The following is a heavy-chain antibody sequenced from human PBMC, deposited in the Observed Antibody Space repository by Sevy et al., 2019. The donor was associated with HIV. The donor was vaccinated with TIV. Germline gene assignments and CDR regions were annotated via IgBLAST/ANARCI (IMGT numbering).Heavy chain of an antibody. D-gene: IGHD2-15*01. CDR1: GFTFGDYA. CDR2: IRSKAYGGTT. V-gene: IGHV3-49*04. CDR3: TRDIDSCSGGSCYPTYDY. J-gene: IGHJ4*02. Sequence: GGSLRLSCTASGFTFGDYAMSWVRQAPGKGLEWVGFIRSKAYGGTTEYAASVKGRFTISRDDSKSIAYLQMNSLETEDTAVYYCTRDIDSCSGGSCYPTYDYWGQGTLVTVSS.